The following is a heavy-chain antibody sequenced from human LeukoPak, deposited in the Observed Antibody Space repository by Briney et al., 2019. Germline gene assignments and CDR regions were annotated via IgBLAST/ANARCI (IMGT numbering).Heavy chain of an antibody. V-gene: IGHV4-31*03. Sequence: SETLSLTCTVSGGSITINGYYWTWILPHAGKGLEWIGYIFHNGTAYYNPSLKSRATISVDTSKNQSSLSLRSVTAADTAFYYCAKYSSGYYYGLNWGQGALVTVAS. J-gene: IGHJ4*02. CDR1: GGSITINGYY. D-gene: IGHD3-22*01. CDR2: IFHNGTA. CDR3: AKYSSGYYYGLN.